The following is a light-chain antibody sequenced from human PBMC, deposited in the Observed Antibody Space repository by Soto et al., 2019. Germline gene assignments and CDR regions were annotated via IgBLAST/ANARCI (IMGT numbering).Light chain of an antibody. CDR1: QSVSGRF. V-gene: IGKV3-20*01. Sequence: EIVLTQSPGTLSLSPGERATLSCRASQSVSGRFLTWYQQKGGQAPRLLIYGASTRATGIPDRFSGSGSGTDFTLTISSLQPDDFATYYCQQYNSYPWTFGQGTKVEIK. CDR3: QQYNSYPWT. J-gene: IGKJ1*01. CDR2: GAS.